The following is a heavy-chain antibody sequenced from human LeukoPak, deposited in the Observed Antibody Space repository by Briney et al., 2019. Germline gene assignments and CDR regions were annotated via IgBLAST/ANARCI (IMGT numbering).Heavy chain of an antibody. CDR3: AKIEGSSSYYFDY. D-gene: IGHD6-6*01. CDR1: GFTFSTYA. CDR2: ISYDGGST. J-gene: IGHJ4*02. V-gene: IGHV3-30*18. Sequence: PGRSLRPSCAASGFTFSTYAMHWVRQAPGKGLEWVAIISYDGGSTSYADSVKGRFTISRDNSKNTLYLQVSSLRTEDTAVYYCAKIEGSSSYYFDYWGQGTLVTVSS.